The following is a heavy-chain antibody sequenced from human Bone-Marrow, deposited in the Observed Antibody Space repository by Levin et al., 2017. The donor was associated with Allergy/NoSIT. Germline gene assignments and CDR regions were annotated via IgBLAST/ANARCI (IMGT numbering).Heavy chain of an antibody. V-gene: IGHV3-48*03. CDR1: GFTFSSYE. D-gene: IGHD6-19*01. J-gene: IGHJ4*02. CDR3: ARDAHSSGWHQDHYY. CDR2: ISSSGSTI. Sequence: GGSLRLSCAASGFTFSSYEMNWVRQAPGKGLEWVSYISSSGSTIYYADSVKGRFTISRDNAKNSLYLQMNSLRAEDTAVYYCARDAHSSGWHQDHYYWGQGTLVTVSS.